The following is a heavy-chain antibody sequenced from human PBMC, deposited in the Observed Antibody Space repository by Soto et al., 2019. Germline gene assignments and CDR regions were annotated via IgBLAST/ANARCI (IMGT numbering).Heavy chain of an antibody. CDR1: GGSFSGYY. V-gene: IGHV4-34*01. Sequence: SETLSLTCAVYGGSFSGYYWSWIRQPPGKGLEWIGEINHSGSTNYNPSLKSRVTISVDTSKNQFSLKLSSVTAADTAVYYCAREMGAITAMGSPDKPPARFDYWGQGTLVTVSS. CDR3: AREMGAITAMGSPDKPPARFDY. J-gene: IGHJ4*02. D-gene: IGHD1-26*01. CDR2: INHSGST.